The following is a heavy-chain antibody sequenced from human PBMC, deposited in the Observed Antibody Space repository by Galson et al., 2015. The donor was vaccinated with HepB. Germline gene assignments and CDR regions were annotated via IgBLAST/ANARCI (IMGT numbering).Heavy chain of an antibody. J-gene: IGHJ5*02. V-gene: IGHV3-23*01. CDR2: ISGSGGST. D-gene: IGHD3-3*01. Sequence: SLRLSCAASGFTFSSYAMSWVRQAPGKGLEWVSAISGSGGSTYYADSVKGRFTISRDNSKNTLYLQMNSLRAEDTAVYYCAKGGRRARSLTIVGVVILGGWFDPWGQGTLVTVSS. CDR1: GFTFSSYA. CDR3: AKGGRRARSLTIVGVVILGGWFDP.